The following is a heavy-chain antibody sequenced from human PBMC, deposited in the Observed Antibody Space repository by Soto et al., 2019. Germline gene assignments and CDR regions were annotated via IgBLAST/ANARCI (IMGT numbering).Heavy chain of an antibody. CDR3: ARVGEDYYGSGSYYRARYYYYVMDV. CDR1: GYTFTSYY. D-gene: IGHD3-10*01. CDR2: INPRGGST. Sequence: ASVKVSCKASGYTFTSYYMHWVRQAPGQGLEWMGIINPRGGSTSYAQKFQGRVTMTRDTSTSTVYMELSSLRSEDTAVYYCARVGEDYYGSGSYYRARYYYYVMDVWGQGTTVTVSS. J-gene: IGHJ6*02. V-gene: IGHV1-46*03.